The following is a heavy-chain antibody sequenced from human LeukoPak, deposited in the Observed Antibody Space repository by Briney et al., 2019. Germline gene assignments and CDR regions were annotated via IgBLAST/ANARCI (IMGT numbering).Heavy chain of an antibody. V-gene: IGHV4-34*01. CDR2: INHSGST. Sequence: SETLSLTCAVYGGSFRGYYWSWIRQPPGKGLEWIGEINHSGSTNYNPSLKSRVTISVDTSKNQFSLKLSSVTAADTAVYYCASGRGELSDYWGQGTLVTVSS. CDR3: ASGRGELSDY. CDR1: GGSFRGYY. J-gene: IGHJ4*02. D-gene: IGHD3-16*02.